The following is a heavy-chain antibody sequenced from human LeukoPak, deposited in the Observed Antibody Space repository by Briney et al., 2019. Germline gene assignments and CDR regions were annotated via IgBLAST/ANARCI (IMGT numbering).Heavy chain of an antibody. D-gene: IGHD5-18*01. CDR3: ARDHEGYSYGFPSAGYYYYYGMDV. V-gene: IGHV3-30*04. J-gene: IGHJ6*02. CDR2: ISYDGSNK. CDR1: GFTFSSYA. Sequence: GRSLRLSCAASGFTFSSYAMHWVRQAPGKGLEWVAVISYDGSNKYYADSVKGRFTISRDNSKNTLYLQMNSLRAEDTAVYYCARDHEGYSYGFPSAGYYYYYGMDVWGQGTTVTVSS.